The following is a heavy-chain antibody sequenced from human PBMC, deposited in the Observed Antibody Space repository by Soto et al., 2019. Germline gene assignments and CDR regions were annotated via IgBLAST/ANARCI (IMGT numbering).Heavy chain of an antibody. CDR3: AKDFSFRGWELLMGSHAPPVGYYYGMDV. D-gene: IGHD1-26*01. J-gene: IGHJ6*02. V-gene: IGHV3-23*01. Sequence: GGSLRLSCAASGFTFSSYAMSWVRQAPGKGLEWVSAISGSGGSTYYADSVKGRFTISRDNSKNTLYLQMNSRRAEDTAVYYCAKDFSFRGWELLMGSHAPPVGYYYGMDVWGQGTTVTVSS. CDR2: ISGSGGST. CDR1: GFTFSSYA.